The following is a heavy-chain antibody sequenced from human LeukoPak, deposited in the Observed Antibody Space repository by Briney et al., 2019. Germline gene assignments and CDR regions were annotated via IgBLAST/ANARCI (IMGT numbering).Heavy chain of an antibody. CDR1: GFTFSSCA. D-gene: IGHD5-18*01. J-gene: IGHJ4*02. Sequence: PGGSLRLSCAASGFTFSSCAMSWVRQAPGKGLEWVSTIIDSGNSFADSVEGRFTISRDNSKNTLYLQMNSLRAEDTAVYYCAKINGAMVFPPDYWGQGTLVTVSS. CDR3: AKINGAMVFPPDY. CDR2: IIDSGN. V-gene: IGHV3-23*05.